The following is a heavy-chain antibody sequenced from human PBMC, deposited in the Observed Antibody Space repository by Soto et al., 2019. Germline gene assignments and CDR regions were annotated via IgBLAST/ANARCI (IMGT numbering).Heavy chain of an antibody. Sequence: GGSLRLSCAASGFTFSSYAMSWVRQAPGKGLEWVSAISGSGGSTYYADSVKGRFTISRDNSKNTLYLQMDSLRAEDKAVYYCAKDGAGYYGSGSYYWFDPWGQGTLVTVSS. CDR1: GFTFSSYA. D-gene: IGHD3-10*01. CDR3: AKDGAGYYGSGSYYWFDP. CDR2: ISGSGGST. V-gene: IGHV3-23*01. J-gene: IGHJ5*02.